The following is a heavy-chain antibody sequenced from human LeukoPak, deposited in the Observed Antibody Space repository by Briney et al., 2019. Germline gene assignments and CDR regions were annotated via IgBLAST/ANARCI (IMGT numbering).Heavy chain of an antibody. CDR2: ISWNSGSI. Sequence: GGSLRLSCAASGFSFDDSAMHWVRQAPGKGLEWVSGISWNSGSIGYADSVKGRFTISRDNAKNSLYLQMSSLRSEDTALYYCAKVDGSGWYNSPSQWGQGTLVTVSS. CDR1: GFSFDDSA. J-gene: IGHJ4*02. D-gene: IGHD6-19*01. V-gene: IGHV3-9*01. CDR3: AKVDGSGWYNSPSQ.